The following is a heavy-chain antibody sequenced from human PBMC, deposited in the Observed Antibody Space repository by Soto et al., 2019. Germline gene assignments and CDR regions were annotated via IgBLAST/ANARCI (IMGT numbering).Heavy chain of an antibody. CDR3: ARSSRFGELSPFDY. CDR1: GGTFSSYS. V-gene: IGHV1-69*02. J-gene: IGHJ4*02. CDR2: IIPILGIA. D-gene: IGHD3-10*01. Sequence: SVKVSCKASGGTFSSYSISWVRQAPGQGLGWMGRIIPILGIANYAQKFQGRVTITADKSTSTAYMELSSLRSEDTAVYYCARSSRFGELSPFDYWGQGTLVTVSS.